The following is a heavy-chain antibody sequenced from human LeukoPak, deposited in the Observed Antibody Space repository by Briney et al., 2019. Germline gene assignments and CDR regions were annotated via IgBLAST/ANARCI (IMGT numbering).Heavy chain of an antibody. Sequence: ASVKVSCKASGYTFTSYDINWVRQATGQGLEWMGWMNPNSGNTGYAQKFQGRVTMTRNTCISTAYMELSSLRSEDTAVYYCAIWAARGVIMVDYWGQGTLVTVSS. V-gene: IGHV1-8*01. CDR3: AIWAARGVIMVDY. CDR1: GYTFTSYD. CDR2: MNPNSGNT. J-gene: IGHJ4*02. D-gene: IGHD3-10*01.